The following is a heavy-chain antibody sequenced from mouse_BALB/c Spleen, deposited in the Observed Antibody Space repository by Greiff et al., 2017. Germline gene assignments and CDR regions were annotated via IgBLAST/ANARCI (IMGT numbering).Heavy chain of an antibody. CDR3: ARNYYGSRNYAMDD. V-gene: IGHV2-9*02. CDR1: GFSLTSYG. CDR2: IWAGGST. Sequence: VKLVESGPGLVAPSQSLSITCTVSGFSLTSYGVHWVRQPPGKGLEWLGVIWAGGSTNYNSALMSRLSISKDNSKSQVFLKMNSLQTDDTAMYYCARNYYGSRNYAMDDWGQGTSVTVSS. J-gene: IGHJ4*01. D-gene: IGHD1-1*01.